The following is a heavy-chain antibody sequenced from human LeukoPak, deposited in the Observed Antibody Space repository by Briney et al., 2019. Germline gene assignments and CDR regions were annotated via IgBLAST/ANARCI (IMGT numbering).Heavy chain of an antibody. CDR3: ATTRRGWVYFDY. V-gene: IGHV3-7*01. CDR1: GFTFSSYW. Sequence: QSGGSLRLSCAASGFTFSSYWMTWVRQAPGKGLEWVANIKQDGSEKYYVDSVKGRFTISRDNAKNSVYLQMNSLRAEDTAVYYCATTRRGWVYFDYWGQGTPVTVSS. D-gene: IGHD6-19*01. CDR2: IKQDGSEK. J-gene: IGHJ4*02.